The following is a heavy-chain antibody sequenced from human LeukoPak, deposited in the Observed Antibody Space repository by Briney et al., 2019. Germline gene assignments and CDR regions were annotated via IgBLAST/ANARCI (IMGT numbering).Heavy chain of an antibody. Sequence: GGSLRLSCAASGFTFSSYSMNWVRQAPGKGLEWVAVISYDGSNKYYADSVKGRFTISRDNSKNTLYLQMNSLRAEDTAVYYCARVDRRYCSGGSCYLTPFDYWGQGTLVTVSS. D-gene: IGHD2-15*01. CDR3: ARVDRRYCSGGSCYLTPFDY. CDR1: GFTFSSYS. CDR2: ISYDGSNK. J-gene: IGHJ4*02. V-gene: IGHV3-30*03.